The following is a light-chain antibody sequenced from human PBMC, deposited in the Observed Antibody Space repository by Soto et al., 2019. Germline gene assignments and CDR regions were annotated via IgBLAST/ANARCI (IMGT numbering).Light chain of an antibody. Sequence: DIQMTQAPSSLSAAVGDRVTITYRARQDISTYLAWYQQKPGKVPKLLISAAYTLQSGVPPRFSGSGSGTDFTLTISSLQPQDVATYYCQKYDNAPLTFGGGTKVEIK. CDR3: QKYDNAPLT. V-gene: IGKV1-27*01. CDR2: AAY. J-gene: IGKJ4*01. CDR1: QDISTY.